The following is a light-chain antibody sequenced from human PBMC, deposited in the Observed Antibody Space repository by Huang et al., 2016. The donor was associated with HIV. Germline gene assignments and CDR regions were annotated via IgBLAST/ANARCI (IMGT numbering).Light chain of an antibody. CDR3: QQYDKWPGT. CDR2: GAS. Sequence: ELMMTQSPATLSVSLGDKASLSCRASQRVGVNLAWYQQKPGQAPTLLIYGASDRATGISARFSGSGSGTDFTLTISSLQSEDSAVYFCQQYDKWPGTFGQGTRLQI. J-gene: IGKJ2*01. V-gene: IGKV3-15*01. CDR1: QRVGVN.